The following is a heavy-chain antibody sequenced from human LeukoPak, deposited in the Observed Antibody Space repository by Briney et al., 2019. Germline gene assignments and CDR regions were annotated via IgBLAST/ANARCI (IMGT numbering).Heavy chain of an antibody. Sequence: PSVTLSLTRAVYGGSFRGYYWSWIRQPPGKGLEWIGEINHSGRNNYNPSLQSRVNISVDTSKHQCSLKLSSVTAADMAVYYCAREPPRGSGYYFCYYYMDVWDKGTTVTVSS. D-gene: IGHD3-22*01. CDR2: INHSGRN. CDR1: GGSFRGYY. J-gene: IGHJ6*03. CDR3: AREPPRGSGYYFCYYYMDV. V-gene: IGHV4-34*01.